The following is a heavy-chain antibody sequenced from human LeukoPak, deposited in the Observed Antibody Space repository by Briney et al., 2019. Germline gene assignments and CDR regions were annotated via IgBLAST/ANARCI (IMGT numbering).Heavy chain of an antibody. V-gene: IGHV3-73*01. J-gene: IGHJ6*03. CDR3: TRERRGAANYYYMDV. CDR2: IRSKANSYAT. CDR1: GFTFSGSA. D-gene: IGHD6-25*01. Sequence: GGSLRLSCAASGFTFSGSAMHWVRQASGKGLEWVGRIRSKANSYATAYAASVKGRFTISRDDSKNTAYLQMNSLKTEDTAVYHCTRERRGAANYYYMDVWGKGTTVTISS.